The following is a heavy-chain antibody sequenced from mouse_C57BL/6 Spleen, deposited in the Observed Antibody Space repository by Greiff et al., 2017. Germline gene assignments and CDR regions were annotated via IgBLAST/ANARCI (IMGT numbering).Heavy chain of an antibody. J-gene: IGHJ2*01. CDR2: IDPETGGT. Sequence: LKESGAELVRPGASVTLSCKASGYTFTDYEMHWVKQTPVHGLEWIGAIDPETGGTAYNQKFKGKAILTADKSSSTAHMELRSLTSEDSAVYYCTRRGTTVVAPFDYWGQGTTLTVSS. CDR3: TRRGTTVVAPFDY. D-gene: IGHD1-1*01. V-gene: IGHV1-15*01. CDR1: GYTFTDYE.